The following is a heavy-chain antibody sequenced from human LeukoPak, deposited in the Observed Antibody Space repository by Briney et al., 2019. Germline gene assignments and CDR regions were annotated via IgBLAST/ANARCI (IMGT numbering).Heavy chain of an antibody. V-gene: IGHV4-34*01. D-gene: IGHD3-3*01. Sequence: SETLSLTCTVSGVSFSGYYWTWIRQPPGKGLEWVGEINHSGSAKYNPSLESRVTISIDTSNNQFSLELSSVTAADTAVYYCVRRVGRGDFWREQNWFDPGGQGTLVTVSS. CDR1: GVSFSGYY. CDR3: VRRVGRGDFWREQNWFDP. CDR2: INHSGSA. J-gene: IGHJ5*02.